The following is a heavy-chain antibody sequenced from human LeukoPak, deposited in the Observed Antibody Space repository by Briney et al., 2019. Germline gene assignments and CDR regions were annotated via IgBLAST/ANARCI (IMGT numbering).Heavy chain of an antibody. D-gene: IGHD3-10*01. J-gene: IGHJ4*02. Sequence: ASVTVSCKASGYTFASYDINWVRQATGQGLEWMGWMNPNSGNTGYAQKFQGRVTMTRNTSISTAYMELSSLRSEDTAVYYCAIPLLLWFGEPAYDYWGQGTLVTVSS. CDR1: GYTFASYD. V-gene: IGHV1-8*01. CDR2: MNPNSGNT. CDR3: AIPLLLWFGEPAYDY.